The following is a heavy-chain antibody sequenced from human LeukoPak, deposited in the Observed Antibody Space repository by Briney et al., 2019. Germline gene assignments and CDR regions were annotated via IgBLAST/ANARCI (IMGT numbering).Heavy chain of an antibody. CDR1: GFTFSSYA. V-gene: IGHV3-23*01. CDR2: ISGSGDST. Sequence: GGSLRLSCAASGFTFSSYAMTWVRQAPGKGLEWVPAISGSGDSTYYADSVEGLFTIARDNSENTLYLQMKRLRADDTAVYYCAKASSYGSGSYSKPCDYWGQGTLVTVSS. CDR3: AKASSYGSGSYSKPCDY. J-gene: IGHJ4*02. D-gene: IGHD3-10*01.